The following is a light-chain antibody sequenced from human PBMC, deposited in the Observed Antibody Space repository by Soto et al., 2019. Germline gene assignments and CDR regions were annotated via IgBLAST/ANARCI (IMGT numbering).Light chain of an antibody. J-gene: IGKJ1*01. Sequence: DIQMTQSPSSLSASVGDRVTITCRASQSISTYLNWYQQKSGEAPKLLIYAASSLQGGVPSRFSGSRSGTEFTLTISGLQPDDFATYYCQQYMSYSFGQGTKVDIK. CDR1: QSISTY. V-gene: IGKV1-39*01. CDR2: AAS. CDR3: QQYMSYS.